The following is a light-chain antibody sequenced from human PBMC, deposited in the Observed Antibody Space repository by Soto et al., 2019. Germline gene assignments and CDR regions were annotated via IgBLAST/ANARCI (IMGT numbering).Light chain of an antibody. CDR2: HNN. J-gene: IGLJ3*02. CDR3: AAWDDRLNGWV. CDR1: RSNIGSNA. V-gene: IGLV1-44*01. Sequence: QSVLPQPPSASGTPGQRVTISCSGSRSNIGSNAVNWYQQLPGTAPKLLIFHNNQRPSGVPDRFSGAKSGTSASLAISGLQSEDETDYYCAAWDDRLNGWVFGGGTKVTVL.